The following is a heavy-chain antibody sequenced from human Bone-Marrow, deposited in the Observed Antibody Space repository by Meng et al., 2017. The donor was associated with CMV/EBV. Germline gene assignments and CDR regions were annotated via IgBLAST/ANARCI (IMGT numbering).Heavy chain of an antibody. CDR2: IRYDGSNK. CDR3: AKDRGAYYYDSSGYYYYYGMDV. D-gene: IGHD3-22*01. Sequence: GALRLSCAASGFTLSSYGMHWVRQAPGRGLERVAFIRYDGSNKYYADSVKVRFTISRDNSKNTLYMQMNSLRAENTSVYDCAKDRGAYYYDSSGYYYYYGMDVWGQGTTVTVSS. CDR1: GFTLSSYG. J-gene: IGHJ6*02. V-gene: IGHV3-30*02.